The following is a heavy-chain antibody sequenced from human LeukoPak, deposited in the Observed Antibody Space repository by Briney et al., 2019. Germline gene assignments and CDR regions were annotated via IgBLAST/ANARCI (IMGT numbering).Heavy chain of an antibody. CDR1: GGSISSSSYY. J-gene: IGHJ4*02. CDR2: IYYSGST. CDR3: ARDGLGY. Sequence: SETLSLTCTVSGGSISSSSYYWGWIRQPPGKGLEWIGSIYYSGSTYYNPSLKSRVTISVDTSKNQFSLKLSSVTAADTAVYYCARDGLGYWGQGTLVTVSS. V-gene: IGHV4-39*07.